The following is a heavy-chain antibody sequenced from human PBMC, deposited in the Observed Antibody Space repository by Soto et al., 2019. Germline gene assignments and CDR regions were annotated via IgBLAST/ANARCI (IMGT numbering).Heavy chain of an antibody. CDR3: TIPRGPMIRP. Sequence: EVQLLESGGGLVEPGGSLRLSCTASGFTFSNAWMTWFRQAPGKGLEWVGRIKSTTDGGTTDYAAPVKGRFTISRDDSKNTMYLQMNSLKTEDTAVYYCTIPRGPMIRPWGQGTLGTVSS. J-gene: IGHJ5*02. D-gene: IGHD3-22*01. CDR2: IKSTTDGGTT. CDR1: GFTFSNAW. V-gene: IGHV3-15*01.